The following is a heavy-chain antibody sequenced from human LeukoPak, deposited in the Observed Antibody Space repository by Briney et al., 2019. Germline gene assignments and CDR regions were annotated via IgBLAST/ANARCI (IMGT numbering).Heavy chain of an antibody. V-gene: IGHV1-8*03. J-gene: IGHJ4*02. D-gene: IGHD6-19*01. Sequence: ASVKVSCKASGYTFTSYDINWVRQATGQGLEWMGWMNPNSGNTGYAQKFQGRVTITRNTSISTAYMELSSLRSEDTAVYYCARGRGKQWLVPGLYYFDYWGQGTLVTVSS. CDR2: MNPNSGNT. CDR3: ARGRGKQWLVPGLYYFDY. CDR1: GYTFTSYD.